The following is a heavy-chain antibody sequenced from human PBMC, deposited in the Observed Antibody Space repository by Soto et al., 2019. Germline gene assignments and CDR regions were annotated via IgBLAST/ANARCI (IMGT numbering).Heavy chain of an antibody. D-gene: IGHD2-2*01. Sequence: SETLSLTCAVYGGSFSGYYWSRIRQPPGKGLEWIGEINHSGSTNYNPSLKSRVTISVDTSKNQFSLKLSSVTAADTAVYYCARGRKRYCSSTSCYATSTFDIWGQGTMVTVSS. J-gene: IGHJ3*02. CDR3: ARGRKRYCSSTSCYATSTFDI. V-gene: IGHV4-34*01. CDR2: INHSGST. CDR1: GGSFSGYY.